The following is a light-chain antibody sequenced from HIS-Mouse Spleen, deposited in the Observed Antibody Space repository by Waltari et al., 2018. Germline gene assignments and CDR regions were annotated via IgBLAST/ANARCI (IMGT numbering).Light chain of an antibody. Sequence: SYVLTQPPSVSVAPGQTARITCGGNHIGSKSGHWYQQKPGQAPVLVVYDDSARPSGIPERFSGSNSGNTATLTISRVEAGDEADYYCQVWDSSSDRVFGTGTKVTVL. CDR2: DDS. V-gene: IGLV3-21*02. CDR3: QVWDSSSDRV. J-gene: IGLJ1*01. CDR1: HIGSKS.